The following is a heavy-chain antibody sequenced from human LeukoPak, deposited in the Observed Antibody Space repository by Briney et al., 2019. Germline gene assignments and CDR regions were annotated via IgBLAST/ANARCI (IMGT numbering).Heavy chain of an antibody. CDR3: ARVSNRWALDAFDF. CDR2: INRDGSST. J-gene: IGHJ3*01. D-gene: IGHD3-16*02. CDR1: GFTFSSYW. V-gene: IGHV3-74*01. Sequence: GGSLRLSCAASGFTFSSYWMHWDRQAPGKGLVWVSRINRDGSSTNYADSVKGRFTISRDDAKNTLYLQMNSLRAEDTAVYYCARVSNRWALDAFDFWGQGTMVTVTS.